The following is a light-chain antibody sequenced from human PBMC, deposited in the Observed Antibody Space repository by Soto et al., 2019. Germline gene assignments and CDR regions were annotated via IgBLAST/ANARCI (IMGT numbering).Light chain of an antibody. V-gene: IGKV3-15*01. CDR2: DAS. J-gene: IGKJ3*01. Sequence: IVMTETPATLSVSPGGRVTLSCRASQSVSYHVAWYQQKPGQTPRLVIYDASTRASGIPARFSGSRSGTEFSLKISSLQSEDFGIYYRQQYDSWLTFALGTKVDIX. CDR3: QQYDSWLT. CDR1: QSVSYH.